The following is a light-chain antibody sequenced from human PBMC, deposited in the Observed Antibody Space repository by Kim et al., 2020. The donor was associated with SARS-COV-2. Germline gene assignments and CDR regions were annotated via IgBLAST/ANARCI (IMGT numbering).Light chain of an antibody. CDR2: LNSDGSH. CDR3: QTWGTGIWV. CDR1: SGHSSYA. Sequence: QLVLTQSPSASASLGASVKLTCTLSSGHSSYAIAWHQQQPEKGPRYLMKLNSDGSHSKGDGIPDRFSGSSSGAERYLTISSLQSGDEADYYCQTWGTGIWVFGGGTQLTVL. V-gene: IGLV4-69*01. J-gene: IGLJ3*02.